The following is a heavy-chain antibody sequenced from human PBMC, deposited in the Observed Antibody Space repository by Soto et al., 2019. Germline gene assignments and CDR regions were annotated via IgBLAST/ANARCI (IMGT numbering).Heavy chain of an antibody. CDR2: IKSKTDGGST. J-gene: IGHJ5*02. Sequence: EAQLVESGGGFVQPGESLRLSCSASGFTFSTAWMNWVRQAPGKGLEWVGRIKSKTDGGSTDYAAPVRGRFSISRDDSENTLSLQMNSLKTEDTAVYYCTADLRSPARRFDPWGQGTLVTVSS. CDR1: GFTFSTAW. V-gene: IGHV3-15*01. CDR3: TADLRSPARRFDP. D-gene: IGHD4-17*01.